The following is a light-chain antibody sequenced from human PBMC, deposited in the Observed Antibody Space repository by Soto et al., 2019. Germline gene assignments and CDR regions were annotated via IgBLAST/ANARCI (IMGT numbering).Light chain of an antibody. Sequence: DIQMTQSPSTLSASVGDRVTITFRASQSISIWCAWYQQKPGEAPKLLIHKASTLENGVPSRCRGSGSGTEFTLSISSLQPEDIATYCCKQYFSDPYKFGPGNQLEIQ. CDR2: KAS. J-gene: IGKJ2*01. CDR1: QSISIW. CDR3: KQYFSDPYK. V-gene: IGKV1-5*03.